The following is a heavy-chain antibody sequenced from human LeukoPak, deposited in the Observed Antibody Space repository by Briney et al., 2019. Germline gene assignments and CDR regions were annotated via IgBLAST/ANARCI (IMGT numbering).Heavy chain of an antibody. V-gene: IGHV4-4*07. D-gene: IGHD6-13*01. J-gene: IGHJ4*02. CDR2: IYTSGST. CDR3: ARGKRVKYSSSWYDY. CDR1: GGSISSYY. Sequence: SETLSLTCTVSGGSISSYYWSWIRQPAGKGLEWIGRIYTSGSTNYNPSLKSRVTMSVDTSKNQFSLKLSSVTAADTAVYYCARGKRVKYSSSWYDYWGQGTLVTVSS.